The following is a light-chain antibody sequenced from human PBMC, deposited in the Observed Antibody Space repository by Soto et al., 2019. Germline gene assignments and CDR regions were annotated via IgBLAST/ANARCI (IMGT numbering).Light chain of an antibody. CDR1: QGISSY. J-gene: IGKJ2*01. V-gene: IGKV1-8*01. CDR2: AAS. CDR3: QQYYSYTYP. Sequence: AIRMTQSPSSLSASTGDRVTITCRASQGISSYLAWYQQKPGKAPKLLIYAASTLQSGVPSRFSGSGSGTDFTLTISCLQSEVFATYYCQQYYSYTYPFCQGTKVDIX.